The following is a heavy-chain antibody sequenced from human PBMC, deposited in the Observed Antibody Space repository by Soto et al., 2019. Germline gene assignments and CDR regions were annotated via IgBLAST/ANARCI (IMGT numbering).Heavy chain of an antibody. V-gene: IGHV5-10-1*01. CDR2: IDPSDSYT. CDR3: ARRLGSSGYDFDY. CDR1: GYSFTSYW. J-gene: IGHJ4*02. Sequence: GESLKISCKGSGYSFTSYWISRVRQMPGKGLEWMGTIDPSDSYTNYSPSFQGHVTFSADKSITTAYLQWSSLKASDTAMYYCARRLGSSGYDFDYWGQGTLVTVSS. D-gene: IGHD3-22*01.